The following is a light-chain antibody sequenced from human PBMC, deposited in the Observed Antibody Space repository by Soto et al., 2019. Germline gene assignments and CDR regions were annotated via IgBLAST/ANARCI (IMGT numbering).Light chain of an antibody. J-gene: IGLJ1*01. V-gene: IGLV2-14*03. CDR1: SSDLGDYNY. CDR3: TSYTTTATYV. Sequence: QSVLTQPASVSGSPGQSITISCTGASSDLGDYNYVSWYQQHPGKAPKLMIYDVSSRPSGVSDRFSGSKSGNTASLTISGLQAEDDADYYCTSYTTTATYVFATGTKVPVL. CDR2: DVS.